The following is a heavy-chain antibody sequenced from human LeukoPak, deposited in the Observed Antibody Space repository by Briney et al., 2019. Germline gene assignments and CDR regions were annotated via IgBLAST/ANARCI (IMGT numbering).Heavy chain of an antibody. CDR1: GFTFSGYW. V-gene: IGHV3-7*01. CDR2: IKQDGSEK. J-gene: IGHJ5*02. Sequence: GGSLRLSCAASGFTFSGYWMSWVRQAPGKGLEWVANIKQDGSEKYYVDSVKGRFTISRDNAKNSLYLQMNSLRAEDTAVYYCARGSSSSGFDPWGQGTLVTVSS. D-gene: IGHD6-6*01. CDR3: ARGSSSSGFDP.